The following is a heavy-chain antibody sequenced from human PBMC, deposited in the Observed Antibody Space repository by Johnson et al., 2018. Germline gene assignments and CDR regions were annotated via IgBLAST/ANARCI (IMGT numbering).Heavy chain of an antibody. D-gene: IGHD2-2*01. CDR1: GFTFSSYA. V-gene: IGHV3-23*04. CDR2: ISGSGGST. J-gene: IGHJ6*03. CDR3: AKKGCSSTSCYGGNYYYYMDV. Sequence: VQLVESGGGLVQPGGSLRLSCAASGFTFSSYAMSWARQAPGRGLEWVSAISGSGGSTYYADSVKGRFTISRDNSKNTRYLQMNSLRAEDTAVYYGAKKGCSSTSCYGGNYYYYMDVWGKGTTVTVSS.